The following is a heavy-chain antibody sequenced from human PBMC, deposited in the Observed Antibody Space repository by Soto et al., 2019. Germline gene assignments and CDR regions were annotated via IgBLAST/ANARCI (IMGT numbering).Heavy chain of an antibody. J-gene: IGHJ6*02. Sequence: GSLRLSCAASGFTFDDYTMHWVRQAPGKGLEWVSLISWDGGSTYYADSVKGRFTISRDNSKNSLYLQMNSLRTEDTALYYCAKDLGYCSGGSCYSDYYYGMDVWGQGTTVTVSS. CDR1: GFTFDDYT. CDR3: AKDLGYCSGGSCYSDYYYGMDV. D-gene: IGHD2-15*01. CDR2: ISWDGGST. V-gene: IGHV3-43*01.